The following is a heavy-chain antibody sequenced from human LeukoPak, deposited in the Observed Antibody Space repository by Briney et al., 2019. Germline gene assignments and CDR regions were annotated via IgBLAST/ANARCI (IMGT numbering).Heavy chain of an antibody. Sequence: PGGSLRLSCAASGFTFSSYAMHWVRQAPGKGLEWMGGFDPEDGETIYAQKFQGRVTMTEDTSTDTAYMELSSLRAEDTAVYYCAKDLSEQWLSGHDYWGQGTLVTVSS. D-gene: IGHD6-19*01. CDR1: GFTFSSYA. CDR2: FDPEDGET. V-gene: IGHV1-24*01. CDR3: AKDLSEQWLSGHDY. J-gene: IGHJ4*02.